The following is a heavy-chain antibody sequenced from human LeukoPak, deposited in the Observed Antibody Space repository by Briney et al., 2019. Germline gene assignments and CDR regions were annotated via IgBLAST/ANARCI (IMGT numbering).Heavy chain of an antibody. J-gene: IGHJ5*02. Sequence: SETLSLTCTVSGGSISSGGYYWSWIRQHPGKGLEWIGYIYYSGSTYYDPSLKSRVTISVDTSKNQFSLKLSSVTAADTAVYYCARVMPIVVVVAATPWSSWFDPWGQGTLVTVSS. D-gene: IGHD2-15*01. CDR3: ARVMPIVVVVAATPWSSWFDP. CDR2: IYYSGST. V-gene: IGHV4-31*03. CDR1: GGSISSGGYY.